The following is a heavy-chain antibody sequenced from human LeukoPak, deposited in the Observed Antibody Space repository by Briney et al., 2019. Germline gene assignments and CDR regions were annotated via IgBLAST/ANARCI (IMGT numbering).Heavy chain of an antibody. CDR1: GASISSYY. Sequence: PSETLSLTCTVSGASISSYYWSWLRQPPGKGLEWIGYIYGRGSTNYNPSLKSRTTISLDTSKNQFSLKLNSVTAADTAVYYCAREDAWGNKPPKGHFDYWGQGALVTVSS. V-gene: IGHV4-59*01. CDR3: AREDAWGNKPPKGHFDY. CDR2: IYGRGST. D-gene: IGHD3-16*01. J-gene: IGHJ4*02.